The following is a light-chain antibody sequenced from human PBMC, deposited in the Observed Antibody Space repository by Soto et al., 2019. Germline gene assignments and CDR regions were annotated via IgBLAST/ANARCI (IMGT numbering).Light chain of an antibody. CDR2: EVT. V-gene: IGLV2-8*01. J-gene: IGLJ3*02. Sequence: QSALTQPPSASGSPGQSVTISCTGTSSDVGAYNYVSWYQQHAGKAPKLVIYEVTKRPSGVPDRFSGSKSANTASLTVSVSQAADEAAYYYSSFACGSTWVFGGGTKLAVL. CDR1: SSDVGAYNY. CDR3: SSFACGSTWV.